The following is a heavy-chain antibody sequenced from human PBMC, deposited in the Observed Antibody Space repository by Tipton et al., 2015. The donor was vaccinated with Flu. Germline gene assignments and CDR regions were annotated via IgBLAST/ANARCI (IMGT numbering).Heavy chain of an antibody. CDR2: IYSIGTT. CDR1: GFNLNNYA. CDR3: ATSPAQGY. J-gene: IGHJ4*02. V-gene: IGHV3-53*01. Sequence: SLRLSCAASGFNLNNYAMTWVRQAPGKGLEWVSVIYSIGTTYYADSVKGRFTISRDHSKNTLYLQMSNMRAEDTAVYYCATSPAQGYWGQGTLVTVSS.